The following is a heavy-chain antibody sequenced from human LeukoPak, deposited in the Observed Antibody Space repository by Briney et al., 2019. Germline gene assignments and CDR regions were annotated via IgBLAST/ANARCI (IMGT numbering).Heavy chain of an antibody. CDR2: IYHSGST. CDR1: GGSISSSNW. CDR3: AGTKWELLFAFDI. D-gene: IGHD1-26*01. J-gene: IGHJ3*02. V-gene: IGHV4-4*02. Sequence: SETLSLTCAVSGGSISSSNWWSWVRQPPGKGLEWIGEIYHSGSTNYNPSLKSRVTISVDKSKNQFSLKLSSVTAADTAVYYCAGTKWELLFAFDIWGQGTMVTVSS.